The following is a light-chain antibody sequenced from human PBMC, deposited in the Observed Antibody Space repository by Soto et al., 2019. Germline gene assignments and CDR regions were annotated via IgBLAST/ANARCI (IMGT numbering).Light chain of an antibody. CDR2: AAS. CDR1: QSIVSY. V-gene: IGKV1-39*01. Sequence: DIQMTQSPSSPSASAGDRVTITCRASQSIVSYLNWYQQKPGKAPNLLIYAASSLQSGVPSRFSGSGSGTDFTLTISSLQPEDFATYYCQQSYDTVWTFGQGTKVEIK. CDR3: QQSYDTVWT. J-gene: IGKJ1*01.